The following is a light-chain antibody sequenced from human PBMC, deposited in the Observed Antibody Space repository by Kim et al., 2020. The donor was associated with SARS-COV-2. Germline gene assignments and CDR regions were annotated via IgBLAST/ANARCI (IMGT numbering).Light chain of an antibody. CDR3: LQHSTYPIT. CDR2: GAF. J-gene: IGKJ5*01. V-gene: IGKV1-17*01. Sequence: VGRKVTITCRASPDIRNDLGWYQQNPGRAPKRLIYGAFSLQSGVPSRFSGSRSGTVFTLTISSVQPEDFATYFCLQHSTYPITFGQGTRLEIK. CDR1: PDIRND.